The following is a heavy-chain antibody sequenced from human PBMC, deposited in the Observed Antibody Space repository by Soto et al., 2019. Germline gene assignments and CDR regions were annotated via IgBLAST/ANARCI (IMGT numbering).Heavy chain of an antibody. Sequence: SATLSLTCDGSGVSISSSHWWCWLRQPPGKGLEWIGEVYHSGSANYNPSLKSRVSMSVDKSKNQFSLRLSSVTAADTALYYCARIAVVPSALDPWGQGTLVTVSS. J-gene: IGHJ5*02. CDR2: VYHSGSA. V-gene: IGHV4-4*02. CDR1: GVSISSSHW. CDR3: ARIAVVPSALDP. D-gene: IGHD2-2*01.